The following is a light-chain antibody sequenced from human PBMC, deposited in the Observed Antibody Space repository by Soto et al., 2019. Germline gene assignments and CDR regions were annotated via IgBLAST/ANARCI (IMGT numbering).Light chain of an antibody. CDR3: QQYGSSPRT. Sequence: EIVWTQSPGTLSLSPGERATLSCRASQSVRSDYLAWYQQNPGQAPRLHIYGASPRATGIPDRFTGSGSGTDFTLTISRLEPEDFAVYYCQQYGSSPRTFGQGTKVEIK. V-gene: IGKV3-20*01. J-gene: IGKJ1*01. CDR2: GAS. CDR1: QSVRSDY.